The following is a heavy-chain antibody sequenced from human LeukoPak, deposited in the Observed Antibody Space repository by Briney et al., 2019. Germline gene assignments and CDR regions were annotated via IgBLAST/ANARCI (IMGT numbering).Heavy chain of an antibody. CDR2: ISSSSSYT. D-gene: IGHD3-16*01. V-gene: IGHV3-11*05. CDR1: GSTFSDYY. Sequence: PGGSLRLSCAASGSTFSDYYMSWIRQAPGKGLEWVSYISSSSSYTNYADSVKGRFTISRDNAKNSLYLQMNSLRAEDTAVYYCARVSQGDLGGGYFDYWGQGTLVTVSS. J-gene: IGHJ4*02. CDR3: ARVSQGDLGGGYFDY.